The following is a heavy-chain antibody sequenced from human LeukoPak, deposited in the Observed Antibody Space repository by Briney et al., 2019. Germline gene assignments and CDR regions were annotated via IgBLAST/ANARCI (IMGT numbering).Heavy chain of an antibody. CDR2: ISSSSSYI. CDR1: GFTFSSYS. V-gene: IGHV3-21*01. CDR3: ARDPVPDGMDV. J-gene: IGHJ6*02. Sequence: GGSLRLSCAASGFTFSSYSMNWVRQAPGKGLEWVSSISSSSSYIYYADSVKGRSTISRDNAKNSLYLQMNSLRAEDTAVYYCARDPVPDGMDVWGQGTTVTVSS.